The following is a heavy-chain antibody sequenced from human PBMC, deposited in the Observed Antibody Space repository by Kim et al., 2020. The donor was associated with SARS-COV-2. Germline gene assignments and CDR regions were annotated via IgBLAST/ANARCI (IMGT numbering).Heavy chain of an antibody. D-gene: IGHD2-15*01. CDR1: GFIFSDHY. CDR3: TRLVRDAATGDF. J-gene: IGHJ4*02. Sequence: GGSLRLSCAVSGFIFSDHYMDWVRQAPGKGLEWVGRTRDKANSYTTEYAASVRGRFTISRDDSRNPLYLQMNSLKTEDTAVYYCTRLVRDAATGDFWGQG. CDR2: TRDKANSYTT. V-gene: IGHV3-72*01.